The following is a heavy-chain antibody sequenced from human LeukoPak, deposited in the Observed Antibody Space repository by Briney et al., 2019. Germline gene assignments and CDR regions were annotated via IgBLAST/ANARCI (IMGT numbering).Heavy chain of an antibody. CDR2: ISSSSSTI. CDR1: GFTFDDYA. V-gene: IGHV3-48*01. Sequence: PGRSLRLSCAASGFTFDDYAMHWVRQAPGKGLEWVSYISSSSSTIYYADSVKGRFAISRDNAKNSLYLQMNSLRAEDTAVYYCARAWSNRGAKIAARGMNWFDPWGQGTLVTVSS. J-gene: IGHJ5*02. CDR3: ARAWSNRGAKIAARGMNWFDP. D-gene: IGHD6-6*01.